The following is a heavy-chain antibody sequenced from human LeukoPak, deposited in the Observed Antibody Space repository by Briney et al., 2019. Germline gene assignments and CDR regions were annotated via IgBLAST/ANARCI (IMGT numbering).Heavy chain of an antibody. Sequence: PGGSLRLSCAASGFTFSSYSMNWVRQAPGKGLEWVSAISGSGGSTYYADSVKGRFTISRDNSKNTLYLQMNSLRAEDTAVYYCAKDRAYYYGSGSPNAFDIWGQGTMVTVSS. D-gene: IGHD3-10*01. V-gene: IGHV3-23*01. J-gene: IGHJ3*02. CDR3: AKDRAYYYGSGSPNAFDI. CDR2: ISGSGGST. CDR1: GFTFSSYS.